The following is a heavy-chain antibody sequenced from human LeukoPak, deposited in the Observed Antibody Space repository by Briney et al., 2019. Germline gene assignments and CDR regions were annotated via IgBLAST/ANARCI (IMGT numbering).Heavy chain of an antibody. CDR1: GGSFSSYY. J-gene: IGHJ4*02. D-gene: IGHD6-13*01. V-gene: IGHV4-59*10. CDR2: IYTSGST. Sequence: PSETLSLTCAVYGGSFSSYYWSWIRQPAGKGLEWIGRIYTSGSTNYNPSLKGRVTMSVDTSKNQFSLRLSSVTAADTAVYYCARGPQYSSNWYWDYWGQGTLVTVSS. CDR3: ARGPQYSSNWYWDY.